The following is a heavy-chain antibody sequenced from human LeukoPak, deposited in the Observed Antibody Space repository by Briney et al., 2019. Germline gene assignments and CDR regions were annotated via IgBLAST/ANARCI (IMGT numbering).Heavy chain of an antibody. Sequence: PGGSLRLSCAASGFTFDDYAMHWVRQAPGKGLEWVSLISGDGGSTYYADSVKGRFTISRDYSKNSLYLQMNSLRTEDTALYYCAKSNYYDSSGYYASWGQGTLVTVSS. CDR3: AKSNYYDSSGYYAS. V-gene: IGHV3-43*02. CDR1: GFTFDDYA. J-gene: IGHJ4*02. CDR2: ISGDGGST. D-gene: IGHD3-22*01.